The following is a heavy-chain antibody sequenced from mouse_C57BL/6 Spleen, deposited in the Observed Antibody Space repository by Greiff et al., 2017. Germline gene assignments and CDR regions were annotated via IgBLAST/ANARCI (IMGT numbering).Heavy chain of an antibody. CDR1: GYTFTSYW. CDR3: AIRGGNGRYFDV. V-gene: IGHV1-64*01. J-gene: IGHJ1*03. Sequence: VQLQQPGAELVKPGASVKLSCKASGYTFTSYWLHWVKQRPGQGLEWIGMIHPNSGSNNYTETFQSKATLTVHTSSNPAYMQLSSLTSKGSAVYYCAIRGGNGRYFDVWGTGTTVTVSS. CDR2: IHPNSGSN. D-gene: IGHD2-1*01.